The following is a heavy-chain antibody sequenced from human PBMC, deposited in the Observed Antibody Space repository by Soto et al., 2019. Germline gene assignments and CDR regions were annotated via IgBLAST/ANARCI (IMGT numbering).Heavy chain of an antibody. CDR3: XXXXXXXFDY. V-gene: IGHV4-59*01. CDR2: IYYSGST. Sequence: QVQLQESGPGLVKPSETLSLTCTVSGGSISSYYWSWIRQPPGKGLEWIGYIYYSGSTNNNPSLXXXXXXXXXXXXXXXXXXXXXXXXXXXXXXXXXXXXXXXFDYWGQGTLVTVSS. CDR1: GGSISSYY. J-gene: IGHJ4*02.